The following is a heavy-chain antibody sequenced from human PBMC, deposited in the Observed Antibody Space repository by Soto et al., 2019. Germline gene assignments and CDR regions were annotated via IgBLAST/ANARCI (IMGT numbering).Heavy chain of an antibody. Sequence: SETLSLTCTVSGGSISSDGFNWSWIRQAPGRGLEWIGYIHSSGIIYYNPSLKSRATMSIDTAGNHFSLKVSSVTVADTAVYYFARDLDGLHVVTSGPVPRHGWGQGTLVTVSS. V-gene: IGHV4-30-4*01. CDR2: IHSSGII. D-gene: IGHD3-22*01. CDR3: ARDLDGLHVVTSGPVPRHG. J-gene: IGHJ1*01. CDR1: GGSISSDGFN.